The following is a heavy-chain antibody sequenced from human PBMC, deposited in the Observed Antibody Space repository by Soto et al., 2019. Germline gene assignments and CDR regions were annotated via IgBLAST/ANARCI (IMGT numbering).Heavy chain of an antibody. Sequence: EVQLVESGGGLDKPGGSLRLSCAASGFTFSSYSMNWVRQAPGKGLEWVSSISSSSSYIYYADSVKGRFTISRDNAKNSLYLQMNSLRAEDTAVYYCARDGVVVATHDAFDIWGQGTMVTVSS. CDR1: GFTFSSYS. CDR3: ARDGVVVATHDAFDI. V-gene: IGHV3-21*01. D-gene: IGHD2-15*01. CDR2: ISSSSSYI. J-gene: IGHJ3*02.